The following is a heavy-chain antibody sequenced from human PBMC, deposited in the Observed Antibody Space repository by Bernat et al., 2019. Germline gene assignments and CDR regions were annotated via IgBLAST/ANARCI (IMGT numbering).Heavy chain of an antibody. V-gene: IGHV3-15*01. D-gene: IGHD1-26*01. Sequence: EVQLVESGGGLVKPGGSLRLSCAASGFTFSNAWMRWVRQAPGKGLEWVGRIKSNTDGGTTDYAAPVKGRFTISRDDAKNTLYLQMNSLKTEDTAVYYCTKRSGRDYYCHNGMDVWGQGTTVTVSS. J-gene: IGHJ6*02. CDR1: GFTFSNAW. CDR2: IKSNTDGGTT. CDR3: TKRSGRDYYCHNGMDV.